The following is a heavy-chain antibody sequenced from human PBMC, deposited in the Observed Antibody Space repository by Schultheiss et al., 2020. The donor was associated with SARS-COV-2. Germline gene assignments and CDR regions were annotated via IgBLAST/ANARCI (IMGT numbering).Heavy chain of an antibody. CDR3: ARLEGSGYPLGYYYGMDV. V-gene: IGHV1-18*01. D-gene: IGHD3-22*01. CDR2: ISAYNGNT. J-gene: IGHJ6*02. CDR1: GYTFTSYG. Sequence: ASVKVSCKASGYTFTSYGISWVRQAPGQGLEWMGWISAYNGNTNYAQKLQGRVTMTTDTSTSTAYMELRSLRSEDTAVYYCARLEGSGYPLGYYYGMDVWGQGTMVTVSS.